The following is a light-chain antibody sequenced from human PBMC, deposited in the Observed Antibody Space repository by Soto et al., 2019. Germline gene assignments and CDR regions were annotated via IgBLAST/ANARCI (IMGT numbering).Light chain of an antibody. CDR3: QQYSNPPPYA. Sequence: EIVLTQSPATLSLSLGERATLSCRASQGVSSSYLAWYQQKPGQAPRVLIHGASSLATGIPDRFSGRGSGTDFTLTISRLEPEDVAVYFCQQYSNPPPYAFGQGTKVEIK. J-gene: IGKJ2*01. CDR2: GAS. V-gene: IGKV3-20*01. CDR1: QGVSSSY.